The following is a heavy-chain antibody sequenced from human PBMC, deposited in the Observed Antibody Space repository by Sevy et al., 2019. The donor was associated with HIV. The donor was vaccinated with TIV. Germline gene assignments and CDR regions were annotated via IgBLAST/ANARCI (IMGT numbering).Heavy chain of an antibody. CDR1: GFTLRSSP. CDR2: ISGSGGST. D-gene: IGHD3-22*01. J-gene: IGHJ6*02. V-gene: IGHV3-23*01. CDR3: AKDPWAGHYYDSSGDYSSPGGMDV. Sequence: GGSLRLSCAASGFTLRSSPMSWVRQAPGKGLEWVSTISGSGGSTYYAYSVKGRFTFSRDKSKNTLYLQMNSLRAEDTAVYYCAKDPWAGHYYDSSGDYSSPGGMDVWGQGTTVTVSS.